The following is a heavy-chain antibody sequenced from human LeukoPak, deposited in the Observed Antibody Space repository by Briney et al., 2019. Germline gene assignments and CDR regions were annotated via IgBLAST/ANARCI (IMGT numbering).Heavy chain of an antibody. D-gene: IGHD1-1*01. CDR3: ARGLEWGDGFDI. CDR1: GGSISSGSYY. CDR2: VYISGST. Sequence: SGTLSLTCTVSGGSISSGSYYWTWIRQPAGKGLEWIGRVYISGSTNYNPSLKSRVTISVDTSKNHFSLKLTSVTAADTAVYYCARGLEWGDGFDIWGQGTMVTVSP. V-gene: IGHV4-61*02. J-gene: IGHJ3*02.